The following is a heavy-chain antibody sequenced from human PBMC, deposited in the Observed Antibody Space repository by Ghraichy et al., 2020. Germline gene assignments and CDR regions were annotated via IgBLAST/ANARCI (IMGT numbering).Heavy chain of an antibody. D-gene: IGHD6-19*01. V-gene: IGHV4-4*07. CDR2: IYTSGST. CDR1: GGSISSYY. Sequence: SQTLSLTCTVSGGSISSYYWSWIRQPAGKGLEWIGRIYTSGSTNYNPSLKSRVTMSVDTSKNQFSLKLSSVTAADTAVYYCARDLGQWLADDAFDPWGQGTLVTVSS. J-gene: IGHJ5*02. CDR3: ARDLGQWLADDAFDP.